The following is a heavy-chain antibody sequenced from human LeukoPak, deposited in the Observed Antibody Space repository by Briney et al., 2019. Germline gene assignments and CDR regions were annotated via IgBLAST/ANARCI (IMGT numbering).Heavy chain of an antibody. CDR1: GGSISSSSYY. V-gene: IGHV4-39*01. D-gene: IGHD6-13*01. Sequence: SETLSLTCTVSGGSISSSSYYWGWIRQPRGKGLEWIGSIYYSGSTYYNPSLKSRVTISVDTSKNQFSLKLSSVTAADTAVYYCAGSSSSWYQVYWGQGTLVTVSS. CDR2: IYYSGST. CDR3: AGSSSSWYQVY. J-gene: IGHJ4*02.